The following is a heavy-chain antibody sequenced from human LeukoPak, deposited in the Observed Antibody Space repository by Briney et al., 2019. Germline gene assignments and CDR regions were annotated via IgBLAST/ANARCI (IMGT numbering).Heavy chain of an antibody. CDR1: GGSFSGYC. CDR3: ARGPMILRYFVQYYYMDV. Sequence: SETLSLTCAVYGGSFSGYCWSWIRQPPGKGLEWIGEINHSGSTNYNPSLKSRVTISVDTSKNQFSLKLSSVTAADTAVYYCARGPMILRYFVQYYYMDVWGKGTTVTVSS. CDR2: INHSGST. V-gene: IGHV4-34*01. J-gene: IGHJ6*03. D-gene: IGHD3-9*01.